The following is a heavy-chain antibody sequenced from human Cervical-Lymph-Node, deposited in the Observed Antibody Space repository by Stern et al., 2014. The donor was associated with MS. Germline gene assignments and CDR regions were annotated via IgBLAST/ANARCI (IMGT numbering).Heavy chain of an antibody. CDR2: INPNSGCT. J-gene: IGHJ5*02. CDR1: GYTFTGYY. Sequence: VQLVQSGAEVKKPGASVKVSCKASGYTFTGYYIHWVRQAPGQGLEWMGWINPNSGCTNYAQKFQGRVTMTRDTSISTAYMEVSRLRSDDTAVYYCARGPPYYDFWSSYGRDAWGQGSLVTVSS. CDR3: ARGPPYYDFWSSYGRDA. D-gene: IGHD3-3*01. V-gene: IGHV1-2*02.